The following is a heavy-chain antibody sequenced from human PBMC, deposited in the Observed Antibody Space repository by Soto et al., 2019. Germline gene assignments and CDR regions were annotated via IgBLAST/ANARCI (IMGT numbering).Heavy chain of an antibody. J-gene: IGHJ4*02. CDR2: ITGSGGGT. CDR3: ARGRGGEPGDY. V-gene: IGHV3-23*01. CDR1: GFMFSTND. D-gene: IGHD3-16*01. Sequence: GGSLRLSCIASGFMFSTNDMNWVRQAPGKGLGGVSAITGSGGGTYNADSGKGRLTISRDNSKGTLYLQTNSLRAEDTAIYYCARGRGGEPGDYWGQGTLVTVSS.